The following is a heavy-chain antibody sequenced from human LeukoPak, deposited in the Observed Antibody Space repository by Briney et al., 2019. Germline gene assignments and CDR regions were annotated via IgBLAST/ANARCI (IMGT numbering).Heavy chain of an antibody. CDR1: GYTFTGYY. Sequence: ASVKVSCKASGYTFTGYYMHWVRQAPGQGLEWMGGIIPIFGTANYAQKFQGRVTITADKSTSTAYMELSSLRSEDTAVYYCARGLYYYYYMDVWGKGTTVTVSS. J-gene: IGHJ6*03. CDR3: ARGLYYYYYMDV. V-gene: IGHV1-69*06. CDR2: IIPIFGTA.